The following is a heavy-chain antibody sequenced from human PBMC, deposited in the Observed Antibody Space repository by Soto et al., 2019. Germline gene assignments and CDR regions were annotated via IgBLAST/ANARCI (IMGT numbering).Heavy chain of an antibody. CDR2: ITPYNGKT. CDR3: ARDTSHYFDH. Sequence: ASVKVSCKASGYTITAHLLHWVRQAPGQGLEWMGWITPYNGKTHYAQKFQDRVTMTTDTAATTAYMELRSLTSDDSAMYFCARDTSHYFDHWGQGILVTVSS. J-gene: IGHJ4*02. V-gene: IGHV1-18*04. D-gene: IGHD2-2*01. CDR1: GYTITAHL.